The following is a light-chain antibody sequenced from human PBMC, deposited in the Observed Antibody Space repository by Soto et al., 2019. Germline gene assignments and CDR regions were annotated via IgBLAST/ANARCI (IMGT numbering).Light chain of an antibody. V-gene: IGKV3-20*01. CDR3: QQYGSSPRT. J-gene: IGKJ1*01. Sequence: EIVLTQSPGTLSLSPGERATLSCRASQSVSSSYLAWYQQKPGQAPRLLIYGASSRATGIPDRFSGSGSGTDFTLTISRXEPEXXXXXXXQQYGSSPRTFGQGTKVEIK. CDR1: QSVSSSY. CDR2: GAS.